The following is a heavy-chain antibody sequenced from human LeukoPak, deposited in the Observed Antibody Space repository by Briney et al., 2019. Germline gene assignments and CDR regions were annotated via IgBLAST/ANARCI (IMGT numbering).Heavy chain of an antibody. D-gene: IGHD3-3*01. J-gene: IGHJ5*02. CDR1: GYTFTSYG. Sequence: ASVKVSCKASGYTFTSYGISWVRQAPGQGLEWMGWISAYNGNTNYAQKLQGRVTMTTDTSTSTAYMELRSLRSDDTAVYYCARVLILSWEWLLPCQTGWFDPWGQGTLVTVSS. V-gene: IGHV1-18*01. CDR2: ISAYNGNT. CDR3: ARVLILSWEWLLPCQTGWFDP.